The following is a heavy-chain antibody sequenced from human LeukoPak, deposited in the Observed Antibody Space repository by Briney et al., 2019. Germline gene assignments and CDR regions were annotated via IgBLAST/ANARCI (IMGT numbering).Heavy chain of an antibody. CDR2: VNPNSGNT. Sequence: ASVKVSCKTSGYTFTSYDLNWVRQATGQGLEWMGWVNPNSGNTGYAQKFQGRVTMTMDPSISTAYMELSSLRSEDAAVYYCARRSDDYDSSAYYHWGQGTLVTVSS. D-gene: IGHD3-22*01. CDR1: GYTFTSYD. J-gene: IGHJ4*02. CDR3: ARRSDDYDSSAYYH. V-gene: IGHV1-8*01.